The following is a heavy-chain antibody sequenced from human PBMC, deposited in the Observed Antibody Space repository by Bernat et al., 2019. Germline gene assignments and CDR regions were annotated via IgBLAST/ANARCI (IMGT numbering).Heavy chain of an antibody. J-gene: IGHJ4*02. CDR3: VRDPNRKLDY. CDR1: GFTFSGYW. CDR2: INIDGTTT. Sequence: EVQLAESGGGFVQPGWSLRLSCAASGFTFSGYWMDWVRQAPGKGPVWVSRINIDGTTTNYADSVKGRFTMSRDNAKNTVYLQMNSLRAEDTAVYYCVRDPNRKLDYWGQGTQVTVSP. V-gene: IGHV3-74*01. D-gene: IGHD1-1*01.